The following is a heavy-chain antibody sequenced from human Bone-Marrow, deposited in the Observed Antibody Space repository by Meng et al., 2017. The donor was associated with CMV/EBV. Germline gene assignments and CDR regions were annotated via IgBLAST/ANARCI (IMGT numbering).Heavy chain of an antibody. J-gene: IGHJ4*02. D-gene: IGHD1-26*01. V-gene: IGHV1-46*01. CDR1: GYTFTSYY. Sequence: ASVKVSCKASGYTFTSYYMHWVRQAPGQGLEWMGIINPSGGSTSYAQKFQGRVTMTRDTSTSTVYMELSSLRSEDTAVYYCARGRPRGSYHRRICYFDYWGQGTLVTVSS. CDR3: ARGRPRGSYHRRICYFDY. CDR2: INPSGGST.